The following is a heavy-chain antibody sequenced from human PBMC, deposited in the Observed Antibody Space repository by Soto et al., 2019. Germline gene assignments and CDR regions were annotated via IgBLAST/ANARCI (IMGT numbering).Heavy chain of an antibody. J-gene: IGHJ6*03. CDR1: GGSFSGYY. V-gene: IGHV4-34*01. D-gene: IGHD3-16*02. Sequence: SETLSLTCAVYGGSFSGYYWSWIRQPPGKGLEWIGEINHSGSTNYNPSLKSRVTISVDTSKNQFSLKLSSVTAADTAVYYCARDHLYYDYIWGSYRYPKAPVYMDVWGKGTTVTVSS. CDR2: INHSGST. CDR3: ARDHLYYDYIWGSYRYPKAPVYMDV.